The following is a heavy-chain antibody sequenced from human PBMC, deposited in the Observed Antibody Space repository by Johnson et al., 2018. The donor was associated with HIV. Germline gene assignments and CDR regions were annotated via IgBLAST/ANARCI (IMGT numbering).Heavy chain of an antibody. CDR2: IRYDGSNK. CDR3: ARCSDFGVIINDAFDI. Sequence: QVQLVESGGGVVQPGGSLRLSCAASGFIFSTYGMHWVRQAPGNGLEWVAFIRYDGSNKYYADSVKGRFTISRDNSKNTLYLQMNSLRAEDTAVYYCARCSDFGVIINDAFDIWGQGTMVIVSS. V-gene: IGHV3-30*02. J-gene: IGHJ3*02. CDR1: GFIFSTYG. D-gene: IGHD3-3*01.